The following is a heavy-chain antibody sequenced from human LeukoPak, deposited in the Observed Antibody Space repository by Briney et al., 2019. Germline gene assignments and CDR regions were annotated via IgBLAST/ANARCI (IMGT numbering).Heavy chain of an antibody. J-gene: IGHJ6*02. CDR3: ARRRRGVLLWFGELLWDYYYYYGMDV. CDR2: MNPNSGNT. D-gene: IGHD3-10*01. Sequence: ASVKVSCKASGYTFTGYYMHWVRQAPGQGLEWMGWMNPNSGNTGYAQKFQGRVTMTRNTSISTAYMELSSQRSEDTAVYYCARRRRGVLLWFGELLWDYYYYYGMDVWGQGTTVTVSS. V-gene: IGHV1-8*02. CDR1: GYTFTGYY.